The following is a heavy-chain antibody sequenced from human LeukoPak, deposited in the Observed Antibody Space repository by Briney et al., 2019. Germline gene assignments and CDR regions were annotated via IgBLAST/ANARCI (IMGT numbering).Heavy chain of an antibody. J-gene: IGHJ4*02. D-gene: IGHD4-11*01. Sequence: GGSLRLSCAASGFTFSGYAMNWVRQAPGKGLEWVSGISGSGGSTYYADSVKGRFTISRDNSKNTLYLQMNSLRAEDTAVYYCAKKAYSDFMWYFDYWGQGTLVTVSS. CDR1: GFTFSGYA. CDR3: AKKAYSDFMWYFDY. CDR2: ISGSGGST. V-gene: IGHV3-23*01.